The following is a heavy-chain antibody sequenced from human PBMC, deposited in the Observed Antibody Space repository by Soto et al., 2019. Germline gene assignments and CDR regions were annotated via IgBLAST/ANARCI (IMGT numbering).Heavy chain of an antibody. CDR3: ARESYCTNGVCPGPFDY. Sequence: GASVKVSCKASGGTFSSYAISWVRQAPGQGLEWMGGIIPIFGTANYAQKFQGRVTITADESTSTAYMELSSLRSEDTAVYYCARESYCTNGVCPGPFDYWGQGTLVTVSS. CDR2: IIPIFGTA. D-gene: IGHD2-8*01. V-gene: IGHV1-69*13. CDR1: GGTFSSYA. J-gene: IGHJ4*02.